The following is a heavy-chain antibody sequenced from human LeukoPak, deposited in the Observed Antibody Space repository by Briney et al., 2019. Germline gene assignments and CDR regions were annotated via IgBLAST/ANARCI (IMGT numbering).Heavy chain of an antibody. J-gene: IGHJ6*04. D-gene: IGHD2-2*01. Sequence: GESLKISCKGSGYTFTNYWIAWVRQMPGKGLEWVAMIYPGDSDTRFSPSFQGQVTISADKSISTAYLQWSSLKASDTAIYYCARHLVCSSTSCYMDVWGKGTTVTVSS. CDR3: ARHLVCSSTSCYMDV. CDR1: GYTFTNYW. CDR2: IYPGDSDT. V-gene: IGHV5-51*01.